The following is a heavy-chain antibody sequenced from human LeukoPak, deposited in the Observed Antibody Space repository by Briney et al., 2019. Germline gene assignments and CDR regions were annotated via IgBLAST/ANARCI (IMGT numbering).Heavy chain of an antibody. CDR1: GYTFTSYY. CDR3: ARDGYCRSNSCNDAEYFQH. V-gene: IGHV1-46*01. CDR2: INPSGGST. D-gene: IGHD2-2*03. Sequence: ASVKVSFKASGYTFTSYYMHWVRQAPGQVLEWMGIINPSGGSTSYAQKFQGRVTMTRDTSTSTVYMELSSLRSEDTGVYYCARDGYCRSNSCNDAEYFQHWGQGTLVTVSS. J-gene: IGHJ1*01.